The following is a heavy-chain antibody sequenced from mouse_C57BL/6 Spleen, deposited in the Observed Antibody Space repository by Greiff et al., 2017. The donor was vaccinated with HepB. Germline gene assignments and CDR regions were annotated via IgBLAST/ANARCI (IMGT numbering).Heavy chain of an antibody. CDR3: ARGIYYYGSSYSYWYFDV. Sequence: VKLVESGAELARPGASVKLSCKASGYTFTSYGISWVKQRTGQGLEWIGEIYPRSGNTYYNEKFKGKATLTADKSSSTAYMELRSLTSEDSAVYFCARGIYYYGSSYSYWYFDVWGTGTTVTVSS. V-gene: IGHV1-81*01. J-gene: IGHJ1*03. CDR1: GYTFTSYG. CDR2: IYPRSGNT. D-gene: IGHD1-1*01.